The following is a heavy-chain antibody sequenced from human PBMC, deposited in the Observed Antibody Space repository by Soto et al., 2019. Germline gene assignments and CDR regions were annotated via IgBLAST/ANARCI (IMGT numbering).Heavy chain of an antibody. CDR1: GVSISDTSYY. CDR3: ARQGSY. J-gene: IGHJ4*01. CDR2: IYFNGNT. Sequence: QLQLQESGPGRVKPSETLSLTCNVSGVSISDTSYYWGWIRQPPGKGLEWIGTIYFNGNTFYNPSLKSRLTISEETSKNQFSLRLTSVTAADTAVYYCARQGSYWGHGTLVAASS. V-gene: IGHV4-39*01.